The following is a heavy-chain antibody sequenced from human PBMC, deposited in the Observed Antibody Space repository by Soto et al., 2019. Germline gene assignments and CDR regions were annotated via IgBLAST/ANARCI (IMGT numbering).Heavy chain of an antibody. Sequence: QVQLQESGPGLVRPSGTVSLTCAVSGVSISSDNWWSWVRQPPGKALEWIGAIHHSGCTNYNPSLKSRATMSVVPSKDLFSLTLNSVTAADTAFYYCARDQGSHPGDWGQGTLVSVSS. CDR2: IHHSGCT. D-gene: IGHD6-13*01. J-gene: IGHJ4*02. V-gene: IGHV4-4*02. CDR1: GVSISSDNW. CDR3: ARDQGSHPGD.